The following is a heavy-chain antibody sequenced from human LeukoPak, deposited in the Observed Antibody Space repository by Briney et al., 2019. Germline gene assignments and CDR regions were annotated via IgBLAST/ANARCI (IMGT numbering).Heavy chain of an antibody. D-gene: IGHD1-26*01. V-gene: IGHV3-21*01. CDR2: ISSSSSYI. J-gene: IGHJ5*02. CDR1: GFTFSSYS. Sequence: NPGGSLRLSCAASGFTFSSYSMNWVRQAPGKGLEWVSSISSSSSYIYYADSVKGRFIISRDNAKNSLYLQMNSLRAEDTAVYYCASSKELLRSNRFDPWGQGTLVTVSS. CDR3: ASSKELLRSNRFDP.